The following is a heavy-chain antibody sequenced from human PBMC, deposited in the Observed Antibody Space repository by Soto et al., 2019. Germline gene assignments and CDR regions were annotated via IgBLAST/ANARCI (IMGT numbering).Heavy chain of an antibody. J-gene: IGHJ6*01. V-gene: IGHV3-23*01. D-gene: IGHD3-10*01. CDR1: GFIFSSSW. CDR3: VKPDGSGSSCRLSDF. Sequence: GRSLRLSCAVSGFIFSSSWMNWVRQAPGKGLEWVSAISGSGGSTYYADSVKGRFTISRDNSKNTLYLQMNSLRAEDTAVYYCVKPDGSGSSCRLSDFCRQRTTVTGSS. CDR2: ISGSGGST.